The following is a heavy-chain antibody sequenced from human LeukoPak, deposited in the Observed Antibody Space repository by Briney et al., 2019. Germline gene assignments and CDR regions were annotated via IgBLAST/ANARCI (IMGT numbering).Heavy chain of an antibody. Sequence: WGSLSLSCNASEFRIYWIHYVRQVTRKGLVWLPRISPEGTTKTHADSVKGRFNISRDNAKSTLYIQMNSLSAEDTAVYYCARECDPTMCAGSSPDHWGQGILVTVSS. CDR3: ARECDPTMCAGSSPDH. D-gene: IGHD5-24*01. J-gene: IGHJ4*02. CDR2: ISPEGTTK. V-gene: IGHV3-74*01. CDR1: EFRIYW.